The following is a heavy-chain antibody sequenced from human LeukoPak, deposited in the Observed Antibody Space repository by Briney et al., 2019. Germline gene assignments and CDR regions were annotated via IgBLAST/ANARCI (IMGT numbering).Heavy chain of an antibody. CDR2: ISAYNGNT. D-gene: IGHD3-9*01. CDR3: ARAPPEYYDILTGYMYFDY. V-gene: IGHV1-18*01. Sequence: ASVKVSCKASGYTFTSYGISWVRQAPGQGLEWMGWISAYNGNTNYAQKLQGRVTMTTDTSTSTAYMELRSLRSDDTAVYYCARAPPEYYDILTGYMYFDYWGQGTLVTVSS. J-gene: IGHJ4*02. CDR1: GYTFTSYG.